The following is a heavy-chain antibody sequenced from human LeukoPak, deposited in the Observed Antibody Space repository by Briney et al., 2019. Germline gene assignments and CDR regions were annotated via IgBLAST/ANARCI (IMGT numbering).Heavy chain of an antibody. V-gene: IGHV3-48*03. CDR2: ISSSGGTI. CDR3: ARDLCSGGSCSDY. Sequence: PGGSLRLSCAASGFTLSSYEMNWVRQAPGKGLEWVSYISSSGGTIYYADSVKGRFTIPRDNAKNSLYLQMNSLRAEDTAIYYCARDLCSGGSCSDYWGQGTLVTVSS. J-gene: IGHJ4*02. D-gene: IGHD2-15*01. CDR1: GFTLSSYE.